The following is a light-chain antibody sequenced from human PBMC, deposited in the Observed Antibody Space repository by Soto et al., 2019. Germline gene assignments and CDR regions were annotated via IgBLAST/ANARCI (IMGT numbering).Light chain of an antibody. Sequence: EIVLPPSPDTLSFSPGDRAPLSCRASQTVIRNYLAWHQQKPGQTPRLLVYGASSRATGIPDRFSGSGSGTDFTLTIRSIEPEDSAVYYCKQRHMWHITFGQGTQREIK. CDR3: KQRHMWHIT. CDR2: GAS. CDR1: QTVIRNY. J-gene: IGKJ5*01. V-gene: IGKV3D-20*02.